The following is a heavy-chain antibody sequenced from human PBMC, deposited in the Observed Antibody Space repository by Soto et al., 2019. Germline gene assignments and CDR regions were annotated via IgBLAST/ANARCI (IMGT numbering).Heavy chain of an antibody. CDR2: ISAYNGNT. D-gene: IGHD6-13*01. CDR1: GYTFTSYG. J-gene: IGHJ4*02. V-gene: IGHV1-18*01. Sequence: ASVKVSCKASGYTFTSYGISWVRQAPGQGLEWMGWISAYNGNTNYAQKLQGRVTMTTDTSTSTAYMGLRSLRSDDTAVYYCARVKVSYSSSWTRYYFDYWGQGTLVTVSS. CDR3: ARVKVSYSSSWTRYYFDY.